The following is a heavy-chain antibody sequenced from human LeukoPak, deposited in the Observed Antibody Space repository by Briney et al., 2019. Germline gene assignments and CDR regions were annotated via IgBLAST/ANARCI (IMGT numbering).Heavy chain of an antibody. D-gene: IGHD6-13*01. CDR1: GYTFTSYD. J-gene: IGHJ5*02. V-gene: IGHV1-8*01. Sequence: ASVKVSCKASGYTFTSYDINWVRQATGQGLEWMGWMNPNSGNTGYAQKFLGRVTMTRNTSISTAYMELSSLRSEDTAVYYCARSSSWYRYNWFDPWGQGTLVTVSS. CDR2: MNPNSGNT. CDR3: ARSSSWYRYNWFDP.